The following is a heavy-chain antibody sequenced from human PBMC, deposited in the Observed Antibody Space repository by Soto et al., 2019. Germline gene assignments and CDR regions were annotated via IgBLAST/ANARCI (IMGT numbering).Heavy chain of an antibody. CDR2: IIPIFGTS. Sequence: SVKVSCKASGGTFSSYAISWVRQAPGQGLEWMGGIIPIFGTSNYAQKFQGRVTITADESTSTAYMELSSLRSEDTAVYYCARLQKLGYCSGGSCAQGGGHGTQVTVS. CDR3: ARLQKLGYCSGGSCAQG. CDR1: GGTFSSYA. D-gene: IGHD2-15*01. J-gene: IGHJ4*03. V-gene: IGHV1-69*13.